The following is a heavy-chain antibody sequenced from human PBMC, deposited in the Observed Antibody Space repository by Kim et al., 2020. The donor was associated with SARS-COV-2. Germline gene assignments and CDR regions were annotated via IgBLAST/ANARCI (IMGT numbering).Heavy chain of an antibody. CDR3: AILGGYTSSSDY. Sequence: GGSLRLSCAASGFIFSSYNMNWVRQAPGKGLEWVSFISTGSTYIYYADSAKGRFTISRDNAKNSLYLQMNSLRVEDTAVYYCAILGGYTSSSDYWGQGTLVTVSS. J-gene: IGHJ4*02. CDR1: GFIFSSYN. V-gene: IGHV3-21*05. D-gene: IGHD6-13*01. CDR2: ISTGSTYI.